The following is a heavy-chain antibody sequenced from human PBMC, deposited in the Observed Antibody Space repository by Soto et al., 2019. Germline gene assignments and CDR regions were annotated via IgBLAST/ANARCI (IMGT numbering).Heavy chain of an antibody. CDR1: GFTFSSYG. Sequence: EVQLLESGGDLVQPGGSLRLSGEVSGFTFSSYGVSWVRQAPGKGLEWVSSIGTSGTNTYYTDSVKGRFTISRDNSRNTLYLQMNSLRAGDTAVYYCAQLLAAAGTGGWGQGTLVTVSS. D-gene: IGHD6-13*01. J-gene: IGHJ4*02. V-gene: IGHV3-23*01. CDR3: AQLLAAAGTGG. CDR2: IGTSGTNT.